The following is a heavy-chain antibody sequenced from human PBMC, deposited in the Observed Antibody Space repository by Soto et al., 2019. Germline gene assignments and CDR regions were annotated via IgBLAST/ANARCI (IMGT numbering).Heavy chain of an antibody. Sequence: QVQLQQSGPGLVKPSETLSLTCAISGDSVSSNSAAWNWIRQTPSRGLEWLGRTYYKSKWYNNYAVSVKSRVTINPDTSKNQFSRQLNSVTPEDTAMYYCARGSWDDVSGHFYMDVWGKGTTVTVSS. D-gene: IGHD5-12*01. CDR1: GDSVSSNSAA. CDR2: TYYKSKWYN. CDR3: ARGSWDDVSGHFYMDV. J-gene: IGHJ6*03. V-gene: IGHV6-1*01.